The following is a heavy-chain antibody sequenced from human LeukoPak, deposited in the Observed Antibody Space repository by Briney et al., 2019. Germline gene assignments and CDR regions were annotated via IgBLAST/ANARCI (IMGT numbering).Heavy chain of an antibody. V-gene: IGHV4-4*07. Sequence: SETLSLTCNVSGGSIGSYYWSWTRQSVGKGLEWIGRIYTTGSTHYNPSLKSRVTMSVDTSKNQFSLKLSSVTAADTAVYYCARGPGGTYFHSWGQGTLVTVSS. J-gene: IGHJ4*02. CDR3: ARGPGGTYFHS. CDR1: GGSIGSYY. CDR2: IYTTGST. D-gene: IGHD1-26*01.